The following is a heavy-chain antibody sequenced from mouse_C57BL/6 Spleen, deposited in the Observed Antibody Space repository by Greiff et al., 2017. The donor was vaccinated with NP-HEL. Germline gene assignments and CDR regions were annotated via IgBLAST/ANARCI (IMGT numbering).Heavy chain of an antibody. CDR3: ARGLEGNLDY. CDR1: GFTFSDYY. CDR2: INYDGSST. D-gene: IGHD2-1*01. J-gene: IGHJ2*01. Sequence: EVKLVESEGGLVQPGSSMKLSCTASGFTFSDYYMAWVRQVPEKGLEWVANINYDGSSTYYLDSLKSRFIISRDNAKNILYLQMSSLKSEDTATYYCARGLEGNLDYWGQGTTLTVSS. V-gene: IGHV5-16*01.